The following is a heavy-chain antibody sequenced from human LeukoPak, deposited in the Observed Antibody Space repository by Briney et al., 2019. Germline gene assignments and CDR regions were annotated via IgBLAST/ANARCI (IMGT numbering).Heavy chain of an antibody. V-gene: IGHV4-59*08. CDR2: IYYSGST. J-gene: IGHJ3*02. D-gene: IGHD3-10*01. CDR1: GGSISSYY. Sequence: SETLSLTCTVSGGSISSYYWSWIRQPPGKGLEWIGYIYYSGSTNYNPSLKSRVTISVDTSKNQFSLKLSSVTAADTAVYYCARRLVRGGFEAFDIWGQGTMVTVSS. CDR3: ARRLVRGGFEAFDI.